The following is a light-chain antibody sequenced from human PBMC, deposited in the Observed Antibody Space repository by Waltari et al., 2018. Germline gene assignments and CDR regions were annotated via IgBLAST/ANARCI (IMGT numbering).Light chain of an antibody. Sequence: QSALTQPASVSGSPGQSITISCTGTSSDIGAYNAVSWYQQHPGKAPKVVIYDVHNRPSGVSNRFSGSMSGNTASLTLSGLQTEDEADYYCSSKTTRDTRLFGGGTKLTVL. CDR1: SSDIGAYNA. V-gene: IGLV2-14*03. CDR3: SSKTTRDTRL. J-gene: IGLJ3*02. CDR2: DVH.